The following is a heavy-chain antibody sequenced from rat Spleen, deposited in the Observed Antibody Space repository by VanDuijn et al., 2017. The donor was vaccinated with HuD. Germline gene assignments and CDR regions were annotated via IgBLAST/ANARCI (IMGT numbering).Heavy chain of an antibody. CDR3: ARQNWPYYFDY. Sequence: EVQLVESGGGLVQPGRSLKLSCAVSGFTFSNYGMAWVCQAPTKGLEWVATISYDGSNTYYRDSVKGRFTISRDNTKSTLYLQMDSLGSEDTATYYCARQNWPYYFDYWGQGVMVTVSS. J-gene: IGHJ2*01. CDR1: GFTFSNYG. D-gene: IGHD5-1*01. V-gene: IGHV5-29*01. CDR2: ISYDGSNT.